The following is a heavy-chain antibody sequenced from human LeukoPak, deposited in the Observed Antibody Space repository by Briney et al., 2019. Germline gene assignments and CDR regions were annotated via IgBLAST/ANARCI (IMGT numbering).Heavy chain of an antibody. V-gene: IGHV3-21*01. Sequence: GGSLTLSCAASGFTFSSYSMNWVRQAPGKGREWFSSISSSSRYIYYADSGKGRFTISRDNAKNSLYLQMNSLRAEDTAGYYWARDGLDPRPLYYYYGMDVGGQATTVTVS. D-gene: IGHD3-9*01. J-gene: IGHJ6*02. CDR3: ARDGLDPRPLYYYYGMDV. CDR1: GFTFSSYS. CDR2: ISSSSRYI.